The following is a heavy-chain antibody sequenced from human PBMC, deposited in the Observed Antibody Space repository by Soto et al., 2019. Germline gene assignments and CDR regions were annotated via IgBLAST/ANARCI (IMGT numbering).Heavy chain of an antibody. J-gene: IGHJ5*02. CDR3: VRDVAWASGWSANIRDDWFGL. V-gene: IGHV1-18*01. D-gene: IGHD6-19*01. CDR2: ISAYSGST. CDR1: GYVFSTSG. Sequence: GASVKVSCKASGYVFSTSGMTWVRQAPGQGLEYMGYISAYSGSTNYAPTFQDRLTVTTDTSTNTVYMELRSLRPDDTAIYYCVRDVAWASGWSANIRDDWFGLWGQGILVTV.